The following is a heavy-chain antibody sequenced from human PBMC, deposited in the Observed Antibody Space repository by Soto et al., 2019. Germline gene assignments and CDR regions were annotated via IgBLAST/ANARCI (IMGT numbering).Heavy chain of an antibody. CDR1: NGSVSATNDY. CDR2: IYYSGST. D-gene: IGHD6-19*01. CDR3: ARAPYSSGWPDS. Sequence: PSETLSLTCTVSNGSVSATNDYWDWIRQPPGKGLGWIGYIYYSGSTYYNPSLKSRVTFSVDTSNNQFSLKLTSVTAADTAVYYCARAPYSSGWPDSWGQGSLVTVSS. V-gene: IGHV4-61*01. J-gene: IGHJ4*02.